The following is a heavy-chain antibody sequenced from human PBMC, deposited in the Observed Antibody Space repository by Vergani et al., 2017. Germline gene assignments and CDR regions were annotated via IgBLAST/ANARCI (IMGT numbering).Heavy chain of an antibody. V-gene: IGHV3-9*02. Sequence: EVQLEESGGGLVLPGRSLRLSCVTSGFTSAGYAMHSVRQAPGKGLEWVSGISWNSNSIGYADSVKGRFTISRDNAKNSLYLKMNRLRAEDTALYYCAKDLGTSSGGGWFDPWGQGTLVTVSS. CDR1: GFTSAGYA. CDR2: ISWNSNSI. J-gene: IGHJ5*02. D-gene: IGHD6-6*01. CDR3: AKDLGTSSGGGWFDP.